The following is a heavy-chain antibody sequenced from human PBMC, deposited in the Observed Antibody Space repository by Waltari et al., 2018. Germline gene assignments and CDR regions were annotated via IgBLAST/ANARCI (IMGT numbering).Heavy chain of an antibody. CDR1: GFTFSSYN. CDR3: ARDLASSNSGWAY. J-gene: IGHJ4*02. V-gene: IGHV3-21*01. D-gene: IGHD6-19*01. CDR2: ISYSSNYI. Sequence: EVQLVESGGGLVKPGGSLSLSCAASGFTFSSYNMNWVRQAPGKGLEWVSSISYSSNYIYYADSVKGRFTISRDNAKNSLYLQMNSLRAEDTAVYYCARDLASSNSGWAYWGQGTLVTVSS.